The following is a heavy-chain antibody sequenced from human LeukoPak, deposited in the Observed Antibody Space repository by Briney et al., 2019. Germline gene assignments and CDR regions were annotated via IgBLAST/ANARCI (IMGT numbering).Heavy chain of an antibody. D-gene: IGHD3-3*01. CDR2: ISSSSSTI. V-gene: IGHV3-48*04. CDR3: ASSVRFGVVNY. Sequence: GGSLRLSCAASGFTFSSYSMNWVRQAPGKGLEWVSYISSSSSTIYYADSVKGRFTISRDNAKNSLYLQMNSLRAEDTAVYYCASSVRFGVVNYWVQGTLVTVSS. CDR1: GFTFSSYS. J-gene: IGHJ4*02.